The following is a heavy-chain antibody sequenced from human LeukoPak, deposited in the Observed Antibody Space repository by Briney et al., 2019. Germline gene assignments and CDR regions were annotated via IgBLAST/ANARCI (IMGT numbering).Heavy chain of an antibody. CDR2: ISGSGGST. D-gene: IGHD6-19*01. CDR3: AKGSGWYEIPYYFDY. CDR1: GFTFSSYG. V-gene: IGHV3-23*01. J-gene: IGHJ4*02. Sequence: GGSLRLSCAASGFTFSSYGMSWVRQAPGKGLEWVSAISGSGGSTYYADSVKGRFTISRDNSKNTLYLQMNSLRAEDTAVYYCAKGSGWYEIPYYFDYWGQGALVTVSS.